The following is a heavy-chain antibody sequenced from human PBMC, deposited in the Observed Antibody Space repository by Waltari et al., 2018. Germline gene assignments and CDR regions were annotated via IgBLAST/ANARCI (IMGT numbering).Heavy chain of an antibody. V-gene: IGHV3-33*06. D-gene: IGHD3-9*01. CDR3: AKAGRRYFDFSEILE. CDR2: IWSDGSKK. J-gene: IGHJ4*02. CDR1: GVTLGSYL. Sequence: QVHLVESGGGVVQPGTSLRLSWAASGVTLGSYLLHWGRQAPGKGLEWVAVIWSDGSKKYYAESVKGHFTISRDNSRRSVSLEMNSLRGEDTAVYYCAKAGRRYFDFSEILEWGLGTQVTVSS.